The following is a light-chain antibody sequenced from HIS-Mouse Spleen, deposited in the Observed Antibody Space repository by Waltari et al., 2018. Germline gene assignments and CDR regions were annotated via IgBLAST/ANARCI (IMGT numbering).Light chain of an antibody. J-gene: IGLJ2*01. CDR3: SSYAGSNNYVV. CDR2: EVS. V-gene: IGLV2-8*01. CDR1: SSNIGSNY. Sequence: QSVLTQPPSASGTPGQRVTISCSGSSSNIGSNYVSCYQQHPGKAPKLMIYEVSKRPSGVPDRFSGSKSGNTASLTVSGLQAEDEADYYCSSYAGSNNYVVFGGGTKLTVL.